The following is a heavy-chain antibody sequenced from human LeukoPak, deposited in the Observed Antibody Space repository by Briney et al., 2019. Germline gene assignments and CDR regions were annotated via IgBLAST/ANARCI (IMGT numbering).Heavy chain of an antibody. D-gene: IGHD5-18*01. J-gene: IGHJ2*01. Sequence: SETLSLTCTVSGGSISSSSYYWGWIRPPPGKGLEWIGRIYYSGSTYYNPSLKSRVTISVDTSKNQFSLKLSSVTAGDTAVYYCARQSHPQRLHWHFDLLGRGTLVTVSS. CDR3: ARQSHPQRLHWHFDL. CDR1: GGSISSSSYY. CDR2: IYYSGST. V-gene: IGHV4-39*01.